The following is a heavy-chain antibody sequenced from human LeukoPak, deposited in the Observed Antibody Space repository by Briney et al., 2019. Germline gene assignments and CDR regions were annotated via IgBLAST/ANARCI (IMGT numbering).Heavy chain of an antibody. CDR1: AGSISTSSYY. J-gene: IGHJ4*02. D-gene: IGHD6-13*01. CDR3: ARFSTEQLDAYYFDY. V-gene: IGHV4-39*07. Sequence: SETLSLTCTVSAGSISTSSYYWDWIRQPPGKGLEWIGSIYYTGSTYYNPSLKSRVTISVDTSKNQFSLKLSSVTAADTAVYYCARFSTEQLDAYYFDYWGQGTLVTVSS. CDR2: IYYTGST.